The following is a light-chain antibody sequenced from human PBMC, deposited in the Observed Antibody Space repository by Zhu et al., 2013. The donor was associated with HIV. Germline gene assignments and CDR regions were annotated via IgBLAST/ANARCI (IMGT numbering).Light chain of an antibody. V-gene: IGKV4-1*01. Sequence: DIVMTQSPDSLAVSLGERATINCKSSQSVLYSSNNKNYLAWYQQKPGQPPKLLIYWASTRESGVPDRFSGSGSGTDFTLTISRLEPEDFAVYHCQLYGSSPRYTFGQGTKLDIK. CDR1: QSVLYSSNNKNY. CDR3: QLYGSSPRYT. J-gene: IGKJ2*01. CDR2: WAS.